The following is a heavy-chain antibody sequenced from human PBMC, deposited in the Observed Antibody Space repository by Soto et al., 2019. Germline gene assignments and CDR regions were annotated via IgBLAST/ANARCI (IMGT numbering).Heavy chain of an antibody. J-gene: IGHJ4*02. Sequence: GGSLRLSCAASGFTFSNAWMSWVRQAPGKGLEWVGRIKSKTDGGTTDYAAPVKGRFTISRDDSKNTLYLQMNSLKTEDTAVYYCTTGVVGCSGGSCYCLTGDCDDPLDYWGQGTLVTVSS. CDR3: TTGVVGCSGGSCYCLTGDCDDPLDY. CDR2: IKSKTDGGTT. CDR1: GFTFSNAW. V-gene: IGHV3-15*01. D-gene: IGHD2-15*01.